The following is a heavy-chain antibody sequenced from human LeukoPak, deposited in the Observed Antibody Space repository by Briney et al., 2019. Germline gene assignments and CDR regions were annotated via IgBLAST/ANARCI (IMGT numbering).Heavy chain of an antibody. D-gene: IGHD3-22*01. J-gene: IGHJ4*02. Sequence: SETLSLTCTVSGYSISSGYYWGWIRQPPGKGLEWIGSIYHSGSTYYNPSLKSRVTISVDTSKNQFSLKLSSVTAADTAVYYCASSETMIRLAIGYWGQGTLVTVSS. CDR2: IYHSGST. V-gene: IGHV4-38-2*02. CDR3: ASSETMIRLAIGY. CDR1: GYSISSGYY.